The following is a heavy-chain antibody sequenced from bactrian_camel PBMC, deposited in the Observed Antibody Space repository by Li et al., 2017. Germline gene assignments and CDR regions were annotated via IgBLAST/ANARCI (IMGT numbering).Heavy chain of an antibody. J-gene: IGHJ6*01. Sequence: HVQLVESGGGSVQAGGSLRLSCKYSGRVYLNWCMGWFRQAPGKEREGVAVIDSGGTTRYADSVKGRFTISRDNAKNTVYLQMNSLKSEDTALYYCATNVGDIATMTKFGYWGQGTQVTVS. CDR1: GRVYLNWC. D-gene: IGHD4*01. V-gene: IGHV3S53*01. CDR3: ATNVGDIATMTKFGY. CDR2: IDSGGTT.